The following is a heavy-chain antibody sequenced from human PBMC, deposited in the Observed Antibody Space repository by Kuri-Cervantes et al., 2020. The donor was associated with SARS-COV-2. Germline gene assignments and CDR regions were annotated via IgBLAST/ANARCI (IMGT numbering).Heavy chain of an antibody. CDR1: GFTLSSYA. J-gene: IGHJ3*02. D-gene: IGHD3-22*01. V-gene: IGHV3-23*01. CDR2: ISGSGGST. CDR3: VKEAMIGYAFDI. Sequence: GGSLRLSCAASGFTLSSYAMSWARQAPGKGLEWVSAISGSGGSTYYADSVKGRFTISRDNSKNTLYLQMSSLRAEDTAVYYCVKEAMIGYAFDIWGQGTMVTVSS.